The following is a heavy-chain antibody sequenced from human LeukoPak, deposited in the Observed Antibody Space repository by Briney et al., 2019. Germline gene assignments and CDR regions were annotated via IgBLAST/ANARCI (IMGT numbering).Heavy chain of an antibody. CDR2: MNPNSGNT. V-gene: IGHV1-8*01. Sequence: VASVKVSCKASGYTFTSYDINWVRQAPGQGLEWMGWMNPNSGNTGYAQKFQGRVTMTRNTSISTAYMELSSLRSEDTAVYYCSRDYWQYDILTGDRGWFDPWGQGTLVTVSS. J-gene: IGHJ5*02. CDR3: SRDYWQYDILTGDRGWFDP. CDR1: GYTFTSYD. D-gene: IGHD3-9*01.